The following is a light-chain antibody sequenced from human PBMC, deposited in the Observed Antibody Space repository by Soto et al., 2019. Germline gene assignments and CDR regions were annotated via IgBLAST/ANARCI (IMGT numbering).Light chain of an antibody. CDR3: QHYDVWPPLS. J-gene: IGKJ4*01. V-gene: IGKV3-15*01. CDR2: GAS. CDR1: QSVRGN. Sequence: IVMPQSTATLSVSPGERAALSCRASQSVRGNLAWYQQKPGQAPRLLIYGASTRATGIPARFSGSGSGTEFTLTISSLQSEDFAVYYCQHYDVWPPLSFGGGTKV.